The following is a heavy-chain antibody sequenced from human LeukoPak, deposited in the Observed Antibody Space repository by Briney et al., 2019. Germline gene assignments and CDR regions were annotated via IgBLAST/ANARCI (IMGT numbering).Heavy chain of an antibody. CDR2: FSSDGSST. Sequence: GGSLRLSCSASGFTFSSSAMYWVRRAPGKGLEYVSAFSSDGSSTSYADSVKGRFTISRDNSKNMLYLQMSSLRADDTAVYYCVKTLKYYGSGRGLFDSWGQGTLVTVSS. CDR3: VKTLKYYGSGRGLFDS. CDR1: GFTFSSSA. D-gene: IGHD3-10*01. V-gene: IGHV3-64D*06. J-gene: IGHJ4*02.